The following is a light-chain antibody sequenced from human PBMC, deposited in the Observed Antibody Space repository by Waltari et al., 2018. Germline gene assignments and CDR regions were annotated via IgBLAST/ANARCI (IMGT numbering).Light chain of an antibody. CDR1: GSDVCSYVY. V-gene: IGLV2-14*03. CDR3: SSYTSSGTVI. CDR2: DVS. J-gene: IGLJ2*01. Sequence: QSALTQPASVSGSPGQSITISCTGTGSDVCSYVYVSWYQQHPGKGPKLMIFDVSNRPSGVSNRFSGSKSGNTASLTISGLQAEDEADYYCSSYTSSGTVIFGGGTKLTVL.